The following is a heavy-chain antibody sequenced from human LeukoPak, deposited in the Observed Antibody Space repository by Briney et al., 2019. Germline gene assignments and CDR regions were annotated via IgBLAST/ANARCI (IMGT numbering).Heavy chain of an antibody. D-gene: IGHD3-22*01. CDR2: IIPILGIA. CDR3: ARDTDSSGYFRWFDP. V-gene: IGHV1-69*04. J-gene: IGHJ5*02. Sequence: ASVKVSCKASGGTFSSYTISWVRQAPGQGLEWMGRIIPILGIANYAQKFQGRVTTTADKSTSTAYMELSSLRSEDTAVYYCARDTDSSGYFRWFDPWGQGTLVTVSS. CDR1: GGTFSSYT.